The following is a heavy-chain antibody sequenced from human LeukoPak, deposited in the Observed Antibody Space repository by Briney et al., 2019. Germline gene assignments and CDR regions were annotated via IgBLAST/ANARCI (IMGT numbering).Heavy chain of an antibody. J-gene: IGHJ2*01. D-gene: IGHD2-15*01. CDR2: IYYSGST. V-gene: IGHV4-39*01. CDR3: ARHSTSNLCGGSCKYSYWYFDL. Sequence: PSETLSLTCTVSGGSISSSSYYWGWIRQPPGKGLEWIGSIYYSGSTYYNPSLKSRVTISVDTSKNQFSLKLSSVTAADTAVYYCARHSTSNLCGGSCKYSYWYFDLWGRGTLVTVSS. CDR1: GGSISSSSYY.